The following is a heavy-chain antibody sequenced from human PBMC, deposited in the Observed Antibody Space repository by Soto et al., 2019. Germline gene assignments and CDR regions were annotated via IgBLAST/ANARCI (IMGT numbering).Heavy chain of an antibody. J-gene: IGHJ4*02. CDR2: ISANNGKT. V-gene: IGHV1-18*04. CDR1: GFTFTTYS. Sequence: QVQLVQSGPEVKKPGASVKVSCKASGFTFTTYSFRWVRQAPGQGLEWIGWISANNGKTVYAQKFQDRVTMTTDTSTSTAHLELRSLKTDDTAVYYCARETGVVVIVKGEFEFWGQGTLVTVSS. D-gene: IGHD2-15*01. CDR3: ARETGVVVIVKGEFEF.